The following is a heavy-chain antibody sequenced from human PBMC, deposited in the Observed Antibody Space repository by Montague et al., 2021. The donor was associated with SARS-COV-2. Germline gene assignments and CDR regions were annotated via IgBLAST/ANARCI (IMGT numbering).Heavy chain of an antibody. V-gene: IGHV4-34*01. Sequence: SETLSLTCAVYGGSFSNYYWSWIRQPPGKGLEWIGEINHSGSTNYNPSLKSRVTISVDTSKNQFSLKLSSVTAADTAVCYCARGGTVTTFFAPKRTRRCNWLAPWGKGPRVTVPS. CDR3: ARGGTVTTFFAPKRTRRCNWLAP. D-gene: IGHD4-17*01. CDR2: INHSGST. CDR1: GGSFSNYY. J-gene: IGHJ5*02.